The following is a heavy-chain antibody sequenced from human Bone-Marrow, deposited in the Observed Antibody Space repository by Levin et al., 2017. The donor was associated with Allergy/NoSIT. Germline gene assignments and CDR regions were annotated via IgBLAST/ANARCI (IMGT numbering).Heavy chain of an antibody. CDR2: IYYSGST. CDR3: VRHHARARAYCGGDCYFRGAFDI. J-gene: IGHJ3*02. Sequence: SETLSLTCTVSGGSISSYYWSWIRQPPGKGLEWIGYIYYSGSTNYNPSLKSRVTISVDTSKNQFSLKLSSVTAADTAVYYCVRHHARARAYCGGDCYFRGAFDIWGQGTMVTVSS. D-gene: IGHD2-21*02. V-gene: IGHV4-59*08. CDR1: GGSISSYY.